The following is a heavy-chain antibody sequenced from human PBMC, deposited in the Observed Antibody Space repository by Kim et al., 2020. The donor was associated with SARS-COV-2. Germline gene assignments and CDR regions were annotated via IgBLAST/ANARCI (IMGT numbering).Heavy chain of an antibody. CDR2: ISGSGGST. J-gene: IGHJ1*01. CDR3: AKDPSEGFSGYYFGTEYFKH. D-gene: IGHD3-22*01. CDR1: GFTFSSYA. Sequence: GGSLRLSCAASGFTFSSYAMSWVRQAPGKGLEWVSAISGSGGSTYYADSVKGRFTISRDNSKNTLYLQMNSLRAEDTGVYYCAKDPSEGFSGYYFGTEYFKHWGQGTLVTVSS. V-gene: IGHV3-23*01.